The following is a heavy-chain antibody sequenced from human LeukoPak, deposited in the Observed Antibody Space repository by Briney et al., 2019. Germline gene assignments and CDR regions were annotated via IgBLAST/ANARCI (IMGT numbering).Heavy chain of an antibody. CDR3: AKDRPYSGYDWDAFDI. CDR2: ILRDGSEK. J-gene: IGHJ3*02. V-gene: IGHV3-7*01. CDR1: GLNLNTYW. D-gene: IGHD5-12*01. Sequence: PGGSLRLSCAASGLNLNTYWMSWVRQAPGKGLEWVANILRDGSEKYYVDSVKGRFTISRDNTKNTLYLQMNSLRAEDTAVYYCAKDRPYSGYDWDAFDIWGQGTMVTVSS.